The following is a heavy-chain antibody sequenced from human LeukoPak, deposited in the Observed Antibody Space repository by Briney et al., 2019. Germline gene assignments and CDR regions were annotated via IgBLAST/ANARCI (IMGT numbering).Heavy chain of an antibody. V-gene: IGHV4-59*01. CDR2: IYYSGST. CDR3: ARCLSGWYGPRNFDY. CDR1: GGSISSYY. J-gene: IGHJ4*02. Sequence: SETLSLTCTVSGGSISSYYWSWIRQPPGKGLEWIGYIYYSGSTNYNPSLKSRVTISVDTSKNQFSLKLSSVTAADTAVYYCARCLSGWYGPRNFDYWGQGTLVTVSS. D-gene: IGHD6-19*01.